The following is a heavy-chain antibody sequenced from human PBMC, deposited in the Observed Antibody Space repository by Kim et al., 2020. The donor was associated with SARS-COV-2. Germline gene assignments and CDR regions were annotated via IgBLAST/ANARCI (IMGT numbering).Heavy chain of an antibody. J-gene: IGHJ3*02. CDR3: AKEKLGYCSGGSCYAFD. D-gene: IGHD2-15*01. CDR2: ISWNSGSI. CDR1: GFTFDDYA. Sequence: GGFLRLSCAASGFTFDDYAMHWVRQAPGKGLEWVSGISWNSGSIGYADSVKGRFTISRDNAKNSLYLQMNSLRAEDTALYYCAKEKLGYCSGGSCYAFD. V-gene: IGHV3-9*01.